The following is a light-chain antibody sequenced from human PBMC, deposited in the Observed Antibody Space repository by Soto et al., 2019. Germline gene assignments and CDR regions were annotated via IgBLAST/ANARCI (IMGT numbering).Light chain of an antibody. CDR1: SSNIGSNA. CDR3: AKWDDSINAYV. Sequence: QSVLTQPPSASGTPGQRVTISCSGSSSNIGSNAVNWYQQLPGTAPRLLIYTNGHRPSGVPDRFSGSKSGTSAPLAISGLQYEDEDDYYSAKWDDSINAYVLGTGTKVTVL. J-gene: IGLJ1*01. V-gene: IGLV1-44*01. CDR2: TNG.